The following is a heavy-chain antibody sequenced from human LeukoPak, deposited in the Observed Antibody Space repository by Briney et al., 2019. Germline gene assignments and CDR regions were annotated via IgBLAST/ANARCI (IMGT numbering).Heavy chain of an antibody. V-gene: IGHV4-59*12. D-gene: IGHD3-22*01. J-gene: IGHJ4*02. Sequence: SETLSLTCTVSGGSISSYYWSWVRQPPGKGLEWIGSIFYSGNTYYNPSLEGRVTISVDTSKNHFSLKVNSVTAADTAVYYCARDLRGYFVYFDYWGRGALVTVSS. CDR1: GGSISSYY. CDR2: IFYSGNT. CDR3: ARDLRGYFVYFDY.